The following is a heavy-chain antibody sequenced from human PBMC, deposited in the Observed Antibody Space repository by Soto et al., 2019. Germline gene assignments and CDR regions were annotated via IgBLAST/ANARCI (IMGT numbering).Heavy chain of an antibody. V-gene: IGHV4-31*03. J-gene: IGHJ4*02. CDR3: ARARSSSWYFDY. CDR1: GGSISSGGYY. CDR2: IYYSGST. D-gene: IGHD6-13*01. Sequence: QVQLQESGPGLVKPSQTLSLTCTVSGGSISSGGYYWSWIRQHPGKGLEWIGYIYYSGSTYYNPSLKSRXXIXVXXSKNQFSLKLSSVTAADTAVYYCARARSSSWYFDYWGQGTLVTVSS.